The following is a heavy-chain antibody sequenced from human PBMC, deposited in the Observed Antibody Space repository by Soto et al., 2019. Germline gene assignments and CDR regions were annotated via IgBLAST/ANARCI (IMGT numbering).Heavy chain of an antibody. D-gene: IGHD3-9*01. CDR3: AKRGGRSDILTGYIDY. V-gene: IGHV3-23*01. Sequence: GGSLRLSCAASGFTFSSYAMSWVRQAPGKGLEWVSAISGSGVSTYYAAPVKGGFTIAADNSKNTVYLQMNSLRGEVTAVYYCAKRGGRSDILTGYIDYWGQGTLVTVS. CDR2: ISGSGVST. J-gene: IGHJ4*02. CDR1: GFTFSSYA.